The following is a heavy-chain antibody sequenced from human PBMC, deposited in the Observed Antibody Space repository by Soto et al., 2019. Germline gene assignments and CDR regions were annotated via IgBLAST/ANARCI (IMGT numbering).Heavy chain of an antibody. CDR2: IWYDGSNK. Sequence: GGSLRLSCAASGFTFSSYGMHWVRQAPGKGLEWVAVIWYDGSNKYYADSVKGRFTISRDNSKNTLYLQMNSLRAEDTAVYYCARGGENIAARPYYYFRMDVWGQGTTVTVSS. CDR1: GFTFSSYG. V-gene: IGHV3-33*01. D-gene: IGHD6-6*01. J-gene: IGHJ6*02. CDR3: ARGGENIAARPYYYFRMDV.